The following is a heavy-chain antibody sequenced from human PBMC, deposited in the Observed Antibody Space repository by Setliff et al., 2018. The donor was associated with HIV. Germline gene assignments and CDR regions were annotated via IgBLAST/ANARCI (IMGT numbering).Heavy chain of an antibody. J-gene: IGHJ4*02. V-gene: IGHV4-31*03. CDR3: AGCRYFRDISDSRFDF. D-gene: IGHD2-21*02. Sequence: PSETLSLTCSVSGVSITTDGYFWSWIRHYPGKGLEWIGYMYHTGNTYSNPSLASRLVMSLDPSKNQFSLKLNSMTAADTAMFYCAGCRYFRDISDSRFDFLGQGMLVTVSS. CDR1: GVSITTDGYF. CDR2: MYHTGNT.